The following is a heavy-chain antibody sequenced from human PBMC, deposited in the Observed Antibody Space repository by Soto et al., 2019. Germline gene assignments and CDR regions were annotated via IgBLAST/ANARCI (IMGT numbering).Heavy chain of an antibody. CDR1: GGSISSSSYY. V-gene: IGHV4-39*01. CDR2: IYYSGST. CDR3: ERHETAYCGGDCYPGGTCDY. J-gene: IGHJ4*02. D-gene: IGHD2-21*02. Sequence: QLQLQESGPGLVKPSETLSLTCTVSGGSISSSSYYWGWIRQPPGKGLEWIGSIYYSGSTYYNPSLKSRVTLSVDTYKNHVSPKLSSVTAADTAVYYCERHETAYCGGDCYPGGTCDYWGQGTLVTVSS.